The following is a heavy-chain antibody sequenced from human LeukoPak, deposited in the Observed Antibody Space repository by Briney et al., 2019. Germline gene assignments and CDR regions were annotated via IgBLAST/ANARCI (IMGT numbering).Heavy chain of an antibody. CDR1: GFTFSSYA. V-gene: IGHV3-30-3*01. CDR2: ISYDGSNK. Sequence: GGSLSLSCAASGFTFSSYAMYWVRKAPGKGLEWVAVISYDGSNKYYADSVKGRFTISRDNSKNTLYLQMNSLRAEDTAVYYCARDLEWLSISAYYYYGMDVWGQGTAVTVSS. J-gene: IGHJ6*02. D-gene: IGHD3-3*01. CDR3: ARDLEWLSISAYYYYGMDV.